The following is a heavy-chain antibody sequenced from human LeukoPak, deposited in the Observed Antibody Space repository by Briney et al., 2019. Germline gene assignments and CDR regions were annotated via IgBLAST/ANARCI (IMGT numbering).Heavy chain of an antibody. CDR2: ISYDGTNK. J-gene: IGHJ3*01. CDR3: VRPSIGYSYAFDV. V-gene: IGHV3-30*04. CDR1: GFTFSSSA. D-gene: IGHD2-2*03. Sequence: PGGSLRLSCAASGFTFSSSAMHWVRQAPGKGLEWVAVISYDGTNKYYADSVRGRFTISRDNSKNTVYLQMNSLRREDTATYYCVRPSIGYSYAFDVWGQGTVVTVSS.